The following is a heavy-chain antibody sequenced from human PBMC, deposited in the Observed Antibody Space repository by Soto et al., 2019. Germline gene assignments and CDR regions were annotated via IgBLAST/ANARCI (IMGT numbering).Heavy chain of an antibody. J-gene: IGHJ3*02. CDR1: GGSVSSSSYY. V-gene: IGHV4-61*05. CDR2: IYYSGST. D-gene: IGHD3-10*02. Sequence: SETLSLTCTVSGGSVSSSSYYWGWVRQPPGKGLEWIGYIYYSGSTNYNPCLESRVTISVDKSKNQFSLKLSSVTAADTAVYYCAGVSGDDAFDIWGQGTMVTVSS. CDR3: AGVSGDDAFDI.